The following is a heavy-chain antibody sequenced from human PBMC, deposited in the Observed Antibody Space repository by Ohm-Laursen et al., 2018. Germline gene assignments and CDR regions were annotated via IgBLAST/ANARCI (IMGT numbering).Heavy chain of an antibody. CDR2: ISGSGGGT. Sequence: GSLRLSCAASKFSFSSYVMSWVRQAPGKGLECVAVISGSGGGTYYADSVKGRFTISRDNPKSTLYLQMNTLRAEDTAVYYCAKDLLCGGTDCSRGGHDYWGQGTLVTVSS. CDR1: KFSFSSYV. J-gene: IGHJ4*02. CDR3: AKDLLCGGTDCSRGGHDY. D-gene: IGHD2-15*01. V-gene: IGHV3-23*01.